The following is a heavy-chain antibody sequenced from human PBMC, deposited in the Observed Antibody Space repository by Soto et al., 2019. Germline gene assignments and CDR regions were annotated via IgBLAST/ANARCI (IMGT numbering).Heavy chain of an antibody. CDR3: ARQSRRIVVVVAANYGMDV. CDR1: GGTFSSYA. CDR2: IIPIFGTA. D-gene: IGHD2-15*01. V-gene: IGHV1-69*06. J-gene: IGHJ6*02. Sequence: ASVKVSCKASGGTFSSYAISWVRQAPGQGLEWMGGIIPIFGTANYAQKFQGRVTITADKSTSTAYMELSSLRSEDTAVYYCARQSRRIVVVVAANYGMDVWGQGTTVTVSS.